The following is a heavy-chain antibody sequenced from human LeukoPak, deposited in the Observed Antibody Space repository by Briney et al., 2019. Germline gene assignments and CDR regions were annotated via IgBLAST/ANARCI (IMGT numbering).Heavy chain of an antibody. J-gene: IGHJ4*02. V-gene: IGHV3-48*03. D-gene: IGHD6-13*01. Sequence: GGSLRLSCAAAGFTFSYYEMNWVRQAPGKGLEWVSYISNSGATIYYADSVKGRFTISRDNAKSSLFLQMNSLRAEDTGVYYCARATFSSSGHSYWGQGTLVTVSS. CDR1: GFTFSYYE. CDR3: ARATFSSSGHSY. CDR2: ISNSGATI.